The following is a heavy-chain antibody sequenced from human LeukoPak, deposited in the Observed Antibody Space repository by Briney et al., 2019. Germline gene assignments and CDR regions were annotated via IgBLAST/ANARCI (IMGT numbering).Heavy chain of an antibody. D-gene: IGHD6-13*01. CDR1: GFTFSDFA. J-gene: IGHJ4*02. CDR3: AKGVGYSSSWRFDF. V-gene: IGHV3-23*01. CDR2: IGGSGTNT. Sequence: TGGSLRLSCAASGFTFSDFAMSWVRQAPGKGLEWVSAIGGSGTNTYYPDSVKVRFTISRDNSGNTLYLQMNSLRAEDTAVYHCAKGVGYSSSWRFDFWGQGALVTVSS.